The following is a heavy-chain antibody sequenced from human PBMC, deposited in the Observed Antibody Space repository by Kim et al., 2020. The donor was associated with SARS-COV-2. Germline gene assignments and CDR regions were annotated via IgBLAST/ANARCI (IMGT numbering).Heavy chain of an antibody. V-gene: IGHV3-20*04. CDR1: GFTFGAYD. J-gene: IGHJ6*03. CDR2: IFCSGSTT. D-gene: IGHD2-15*01. Sequence: GGSLRLSCAASGFTFGAYDMSWVRQAPGKGLEWVSSIFCSGSTTCSAASVSRFSIICSDTANTLHFLLINLLTAEATAYYCSARLLCIGDYFMDA. CDR3: ARLLCIGDYFMDA.